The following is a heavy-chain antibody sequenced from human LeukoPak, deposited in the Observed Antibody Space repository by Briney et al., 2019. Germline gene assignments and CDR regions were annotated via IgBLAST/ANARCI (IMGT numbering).Heavy chain of an antibody. CDR2: IYTSGST. CDR3: ARTYCGGGNCHHFDY. Sequence: SETLSLTCTVSGGSISNYYWIWIRQPAGKGLEWIGRIYTSGSTDYNPSLESRVSMSLDTSKNQIMLKLNSVTAADTAVYYCARTYCGGGNCHHFDYRGQGTLVTVSS. J-gene: IGHJ4*02. V-gene: IGHV4-4*07. D-gene: IGHD2-15*01. CDR1: GGSISNYY.